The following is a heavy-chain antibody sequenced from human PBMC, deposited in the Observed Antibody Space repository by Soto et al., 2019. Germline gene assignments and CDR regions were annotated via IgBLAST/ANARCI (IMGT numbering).Heavy chain of an antibody. V-gene: IGHV1-18*01. CDR2: ISAYNGNT. D-gene: IGHD3-3*01. CDR3: AAVYYDFWIGYSPQKPGGYYFDY. Sequence: ASVKVSCKASGYTFTSYGISWVRQAPGQGLEWMGWISAYNGNTNYAQKLQGRVTMTTDTSTSTAYMELRSLRSDDTAVYYCAAVYYDFWIGYSPQKPGGYYFDYWGQGTLVTVSS. J-gene: IGHJ4*02. CDR1: GYTFTSYG.